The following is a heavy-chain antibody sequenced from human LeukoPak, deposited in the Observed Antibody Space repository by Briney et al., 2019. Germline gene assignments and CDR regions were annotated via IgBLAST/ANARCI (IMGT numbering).Heavy chain of an antibody. V-gene: IGHV3-23*01. CDR3: AKSTYSSSWYYFDY. CDR1: GFTFSSYA. D-gene: IGHD6-13*01. Sequence: GGSLRLSCAASGFTFSSYAMSWVRQAPGKGLEWVSAISGSGGSTYYADSVKGRFTISRDNAKNSLYLQMNSLRVEDTALYYCAKSTYSSSWYYFDYWGQGTLVTVSS. CDR2: ISGSGGST. J-gene: IGHJ4*02.